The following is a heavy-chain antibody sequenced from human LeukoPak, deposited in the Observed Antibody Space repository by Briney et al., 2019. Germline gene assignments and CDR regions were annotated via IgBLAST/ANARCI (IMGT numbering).Heavy chain of an antibody. CDR3: AREFGSVRGVIIIGWFDP. Sequence: GASVKVSCKASGYTFTGYYMHWVRQAPGQGLEWMGIINPSGGSTSYAQKFQGRVTMTRDTSTSTVYMELSSLRSEDTAVYYCAREFGSVRGVIIIGWFDPWGQGTLVTVSS. CDR1: GYTFTGYY. V-gene: IGHV1-46*01. J-gene: IGHJ5*02. D-gene: IGHD3-10*01. CDR2: INPSGGST.